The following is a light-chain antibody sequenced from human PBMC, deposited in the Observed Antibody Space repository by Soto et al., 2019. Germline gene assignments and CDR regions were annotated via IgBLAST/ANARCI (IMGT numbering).Light chain of an antibody. CDR2: ASS. J-gene: IGKJ4*01. V-gene: IGKV3-15*01. CDR3: QQYNNWLALT. Sequence: EIVMTQSPATLSVSPGERATLSCRASQSIANRLAWYQQKPGQAPRLLIYASSTRATGVPARFSGSGSGKEFTLTISSLQSEDFAVYYCQQYNNWLALTFGGGTKVEIK. CDR1: QSIANR.